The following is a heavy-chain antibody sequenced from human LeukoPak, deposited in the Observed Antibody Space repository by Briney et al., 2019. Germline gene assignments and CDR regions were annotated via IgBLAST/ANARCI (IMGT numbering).Heavy chain of an antibody. J-gene: IGHJ6*03. V-gene: IGHV4-34*01. CDR2: INHSGST. CDR3: ARGLSSSAKPRGYMDV. Sequence: SETLSLTCAVYGGSFSGYYWSWIRQPPGKGLEWIGEINHSGSTNYNPSLKSRVTISVDTSKNQFSLKLSSVTAADTAVYYCARGLSSSAKPRGYMDVWGKGTTVTVSS. CDR1: GGSFSGYY. D-gene: IGHD6-6*01.